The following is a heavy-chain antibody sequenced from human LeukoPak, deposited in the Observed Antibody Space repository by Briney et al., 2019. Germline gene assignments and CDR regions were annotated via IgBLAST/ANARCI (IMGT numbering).Heavy chain of an antibody. V-gene: IGHV4-34*01. Sequence: PSETLSLTCAVYGGSFCGYYWSYIRQTPGKGLEWIGEISHSGGTNYNPSLKSRLTISVDTSKNQFSLKLNSVTAADTAVYYCASFRWAVGFEYWDQGTLVTVSS. CDR2: ISHSGGT. D-gene: IGHD2-15*01. CDR1: GGSFCGYY. J-gene: IGHJ4*02. CDR3: ASFRWAVGFEY.